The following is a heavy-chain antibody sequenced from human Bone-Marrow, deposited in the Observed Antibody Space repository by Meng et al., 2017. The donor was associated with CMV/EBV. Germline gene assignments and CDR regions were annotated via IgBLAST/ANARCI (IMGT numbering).Heavy chain of an antibody. J-gene: IGHJ4*02. CDR3: LTETSLKGFDY. CDR2: ISPDGSVT. D-gene: IGHD1-14*01. Sequence: GGSLRLSCEVSGLTFSSYWMAWARQVPGKELKWVANISPDGSVTYYVDSVTGRFTISRDNTKASFYLQMTSLRVEDTAVYYCLTETSLKGFDYWGQGSLVTVSS. V-gene: IGHV3-7*01. CDR1: GLTFSSYW.